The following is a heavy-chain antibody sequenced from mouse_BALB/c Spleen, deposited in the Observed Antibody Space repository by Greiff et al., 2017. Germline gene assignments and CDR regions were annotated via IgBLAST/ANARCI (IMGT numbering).Heavy chain of an antibody. CDR1: GFNIKDTY. CDR2: IDPANGNT. V-gene: IGHV14-3*02. CDR3: APLLRLGY. Sequence: EVQLQQSGAELVKPGASVKLSCTASGFNIKDTYMHWVKQRPEQGLEWIGRIDPANGNTKYDPKFQGKATITADTSSNTAYLQLSSLTSEDTAVYYCAPLLRLGYWGQGTTLTVSS. D-gene: IGHD1-2*01. J-gene: IGHJ2*01.